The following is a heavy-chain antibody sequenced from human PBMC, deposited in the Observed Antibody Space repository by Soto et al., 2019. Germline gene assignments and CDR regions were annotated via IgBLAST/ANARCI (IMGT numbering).Heavy chain of an antibody. Sequence: EVQLVESGGGLVQPGGSLRLSCVGSGFRFNEYEINWVRQAPGKGLEWISYINSGGSLIYYAASVKGRFTISRANYKDSVYLQMNSLRADDTALYYCARETSYGQSATIVGEFWGQGTLVTVSS. CDR1: GFRFNEYE. CDR2: INSGGSLI. V-gene: IGHV3-48*03. J-gene: IGHJ4*02. D-gene: IGHD3-10*01. CDR3: ARETSYGQSATIVGEF.